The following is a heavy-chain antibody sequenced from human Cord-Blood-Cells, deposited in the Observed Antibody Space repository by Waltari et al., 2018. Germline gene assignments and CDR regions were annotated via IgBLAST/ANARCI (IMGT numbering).Heavy chain of an antibody. V-gene: IGHV4-39*01. CDR1: GGSISSSSYY. Sequence: QLQLQESGPGLVKPSETLSLTCTVPGGSISSSSYYWGWLRQPPGKGLEWIGSIYYSGSTYYNPSLKSRVTISVDTSKHQFSLKLSSVTAADTAVYYCARQGRAAAEYFDYWGQGTLVTVSS. D-gene: IGHD6-13*01. J-gene: IGHJ4*02. CDR3: ARQGRAAAEYFDY. CDR2: IYYSGST.